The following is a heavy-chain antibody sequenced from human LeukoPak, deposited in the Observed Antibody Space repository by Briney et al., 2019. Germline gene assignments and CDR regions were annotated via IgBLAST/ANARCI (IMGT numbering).Heavy chain of an antibody. CDR2: ISSSGSTI. D-gene: IGHD3-10*02. Sequence: GGSLRLSCSASGFTFANFAMTWVRQAPGKGLEWVSYISSSGSTIYYADSVKGRFTISRDNAKNSLYLQMNSLRAEDTAVYYCAELGITMIGGVWGKGTTVTISS. CDR3: AELGITMIGGV. V-gene: IGHV3-48*03. J-gene: IGHJ6*04. CDR1: GFTFANFA.